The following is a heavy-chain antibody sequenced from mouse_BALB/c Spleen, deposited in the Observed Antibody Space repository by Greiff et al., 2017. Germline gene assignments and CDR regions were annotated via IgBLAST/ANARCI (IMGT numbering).Heavy chain of an antibody. J-gene: IGHJ4*01. V-gene: IGHV5-6-4*01. D-gene: IGHD3-1*01. CDR2: ISSGGSYT. Sequence: EVKLMESGGGLVKPGGSLKLSCAASGFTFSSYTMSWVRQTPEKRLEWVATISSGGSYTYYPDSVKGRFTISRDNAKNTLYLQMSSLKSEDTAMYYCTRDRAARATYAMDYWGQGTSVTVSS. CDR1: GFTFSSYT. CDR3: TRDRAARATYAMDY.